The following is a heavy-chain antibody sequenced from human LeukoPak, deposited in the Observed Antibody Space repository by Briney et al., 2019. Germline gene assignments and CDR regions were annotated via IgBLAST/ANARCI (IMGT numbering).Heavy chain of an antibody. V-gene: IGHV3-49*03. D-gene: IGHD2-2*03. J-gene: IGHJ6*02. Sequence: GSLRLSCTASGFTFGDYPMSWFRQAPGKGLEWVGFIRSKAYGGTTEYAASVKGRFTISRDDSKSIAYLQMNSLKTEDTAMYYCTSLDVTFYYGMDVWGQGTTVTVSS. CDR2: IRSKAYGGTT. CDR1: GFTFGDYP. CDR3: TSLDVTFYYGMDV.